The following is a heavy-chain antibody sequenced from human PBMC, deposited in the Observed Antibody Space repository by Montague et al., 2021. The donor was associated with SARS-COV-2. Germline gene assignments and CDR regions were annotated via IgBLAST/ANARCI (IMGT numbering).Heavy chain of an antibody. CDR1: GGSISAYY. D-gene: IGHD3-10*01. Sequence: SETLSLTCTVSGGSISAYYWNWIRQPPGKGLEWLGYFYYSRNTNYNPSLKGRLTISVDTSENQVSLNLSSVTAADTAVYYCARVSFEAPHFFDYWGQGIMVTVSS. CDR2: FYYSRNT. J-gene: IGHJ4*02. V-gene: IGHV4-59*01. CDR3: ARVSFEAPHFFDY.